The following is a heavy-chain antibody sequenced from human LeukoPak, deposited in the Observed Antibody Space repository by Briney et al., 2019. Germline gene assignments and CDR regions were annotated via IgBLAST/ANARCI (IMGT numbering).Heavy chain of an antibody. CDR2: ISGSGGST. J-gene: IGHJ4*02. V-gene: IGHV3-23*01. CDR3: AKDRFSVLQAGDFDY. CDR1: GFTFSSYA. Sequence: PGGSLRLSCAASGFTFSSYAMSWVRQAPGKGLEWVSAISGSGGSTYYADSVKGRFTISRDNSKNTLYLQMNSLRAEDTAVYYCAKDRFSVLQAGDFDYWGQGTLVTVSS. D-gene: IGHD2/OR15-2a*01.